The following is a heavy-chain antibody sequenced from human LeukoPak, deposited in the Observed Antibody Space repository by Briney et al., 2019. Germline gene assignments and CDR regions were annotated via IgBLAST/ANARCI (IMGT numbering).Heavy chain of an antibody. Sequence: SETLSLTCTVSGGSISSYYWSWIRQPPGKGLEWIGYIYCSGSTNDNPSPKSRVTISVDTSKNQFSLKLSSVTAADTAVYYCARRSGQWLVPGWFAPWGQGTLVTVSS. J-gene: IGHJ5*02. CDR1: GGSISSYY. V-gene: IGHV4-59*08. D-gene: IGHD6-19*01. CDR3: ARRSGQWLVPGWFAP. CDR2: IYCSGST.